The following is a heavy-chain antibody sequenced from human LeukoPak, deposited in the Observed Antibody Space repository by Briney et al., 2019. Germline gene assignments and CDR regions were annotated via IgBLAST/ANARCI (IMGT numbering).Heavy chain of an antibody. CDR3: ARSPNYVSRDSRGGQFDCFVFCY. V-gene: IGHV3-20*04. D-gene: IGHD3-22*01. CDR1: GFTFDDFG. J-gene: IGHJ4*02. CDR2: LNWSDGSS. Sequence: RGSLRLSCAASGFTFDDFGMRWGAPAPGKGLGGVSDLNWSDGSSGYADSVKGRFTISRDNAKNSLYLQMNSLRAEDTALYYCARSPNYVSRDSRGGQFDCFVFCYWGQGTLVTVPT.